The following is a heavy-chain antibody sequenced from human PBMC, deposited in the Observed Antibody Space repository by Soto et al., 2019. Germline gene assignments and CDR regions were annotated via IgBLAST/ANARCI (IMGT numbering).Heavy chain of an antibody. Sequence: EVQLVESGGGLVQPGGSLRLSCAASGFTFSSYSMNWVRQAPGKGLEWVSYISTSSSTIYYADSVKGRFTISRDNAKNSLYLQMNSLRAEDTAVYHCARVSVTYDYWGQGTPVTVSS. CDR2: ISTSSSTI. V-gene: IGHV3-48*01. CDR1: GFTFSSYS. CDR3: ARVSVTYDY. J-gene: IGHJ4*02. D-gene: IGHD4-17*01.